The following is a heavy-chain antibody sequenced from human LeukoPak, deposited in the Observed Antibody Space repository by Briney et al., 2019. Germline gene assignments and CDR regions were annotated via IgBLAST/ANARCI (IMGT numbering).Heavy chain of an antibody. D-gene: IGHD3-22*01. CDR1: GGSISSYY. CDR3: ARARLYYYDSSGYSFWFDP. CDR2: IYTSGST. V-gene: IGHV4-4*07. J-gene: IGHJ5*02. Sequence: SETLSLTCTVSGGSISSYYWSWIRQPAGKGLEWIGRIYTSGSTNYNPSLKSRVTMSVDTSKNQFSLKLSSVTAADTAVYYGARARLYYYDSSGYSFWFDPWGQGTLVTVSS.